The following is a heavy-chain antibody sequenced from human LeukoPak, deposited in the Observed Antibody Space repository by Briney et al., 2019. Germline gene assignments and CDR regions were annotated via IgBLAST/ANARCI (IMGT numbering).Heavy chain of an antibody. CDR1: GSSFITSW. V-gene: IGHV5-51*01. D-gene: IGHD1-26*01. CDR3: ARRNLGGPDS. Sequence: GEPLQISSKAFGSSFITSWIAWVRPLPGKGLEWMGIIYPSDSDTRYSSSFQGQVTMSVDKSTSTAYLQWSSLKPSDPAMYYCARRNLGGPDSWGQGTLVSVS. CDR2: IYPSDSDT. J-gene: IGHJ4*02.